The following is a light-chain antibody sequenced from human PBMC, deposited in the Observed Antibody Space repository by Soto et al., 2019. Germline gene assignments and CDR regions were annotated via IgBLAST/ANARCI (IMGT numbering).Light chain of an antibody. CDR3: QQLNTYPRT. V-gene: IGKV1-9*01. CDR1: EGIRTY. Sequence: DVQLTQSPSFLSASVGDRVTITCRASEGIRTYLAWYQQKPGKAPNLLIYGVFTLQSGVPSRFSGSGSGTEFTLIISSLQPEDFATYYCQQLNTYPRTFGGGTKVEIK. CDR2: GVF. J-gene: IGKJ4*01.